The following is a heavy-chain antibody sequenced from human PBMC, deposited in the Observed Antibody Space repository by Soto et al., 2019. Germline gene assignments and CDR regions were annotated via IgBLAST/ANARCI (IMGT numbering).Heavy chain of an antibody. D-gene: IGHD3-16*01. Sequence: GGSLSLSCAASGSTFSSYSLNWVRQAPGKGLEWVSYISSSSSTIYYADSVKDRFTISRENAKNSLYLQMNSLRAEDTAVYYCARDGRGRRDAFDIWGQGTMVTVSS. V-gene: IGHV3-48*04. CDR1: GSTFSSYS. CDR3: ARDGRGRRDAFDI. J-gene: IGHJ3*02. CDR2: ISSSSSTI.